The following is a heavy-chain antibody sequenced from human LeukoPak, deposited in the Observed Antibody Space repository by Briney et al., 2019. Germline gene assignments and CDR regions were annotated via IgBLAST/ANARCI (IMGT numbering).Heavy chain of an antibody. CDR1: GVSISSYY. CDR2: IYTSGST. V-gene: IGHV4-4*07. CDR3: ARDRSAYDYDKRWFYYYMDV. Sequence: SETLSLTCAVSGVSISSYYRSWIRQPAGKGLEWLGRIYTSGSTNYNPSLKSRVTMSVDTSKNQFSLKLSSVTAADTAVYYCARDRSAYDYDKRWFYYYMDVWGKGTTVTISS. D-gene: IGHD5-12*01. J-gene: IGHJ6*03.